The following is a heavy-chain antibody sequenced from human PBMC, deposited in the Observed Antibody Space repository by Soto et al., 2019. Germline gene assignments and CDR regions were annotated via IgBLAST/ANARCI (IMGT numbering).Heavy chain of an antibody. Sequence: PGGSLRLSCAASGFTFDDYAMHWGRQAPGKGLEWVSGISWNSGSIGYADSVKGRFTISRDNAKNSLYLQMNSLRAEDTALYYCAKDMRGYDLNYFAYWGQGTLVTVSS. CDR3: AKDMRGYDLNYFAY. J-gene: IGHJ4*02. V-gene: IGHV3-9*01. D-gene: IGHD5-12*01. CDR1: GFTFDDYA. CDR2: ISWNSGSI.